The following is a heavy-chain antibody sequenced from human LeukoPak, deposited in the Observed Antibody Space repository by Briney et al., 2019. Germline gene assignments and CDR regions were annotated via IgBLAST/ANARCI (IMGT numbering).Heavy chain of an antibody. CDR2: IIPILGIA. V-gene: IGHV1-69*04. CDR3: ARGNGLRDYYYYGMDV. Sequence: SVKVSCKASGGTFSSYAISWVRQAPGQGLEWMGRIIPILGIANYAQKFQGRVTTTADKSTSTAYMELSSLRSEDTAVYYCARGNGLRDYYYYGMDVWGQGTTVTVSS. CDR1: GGTFSSYA. D-gene: IGHD2-8*01. J-gene: IGHJ6*02.